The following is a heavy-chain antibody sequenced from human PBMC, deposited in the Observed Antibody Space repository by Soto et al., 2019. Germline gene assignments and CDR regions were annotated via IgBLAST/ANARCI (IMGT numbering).Heavy chain of an antibody. D-gene: IGHD6-13*01. CDR2: ISYDGSNK. V-gene: IGHV3-30*18. CDR3: AKDLRIAAAGPFYYYGMDV. Sequence: GGSLRLSCAASGFTFSSYGMHWVRQAPGKGLEWVAVISYDGSNKYYADSVKGRFTISRDNSKNTLYLQMNSLRAEDTAVYYCAKDLRIAAAGPFYYYGMDVWGQGTTVTVSS. J-gene: IGHJ6*02. CDR1: GFTFSSYG.